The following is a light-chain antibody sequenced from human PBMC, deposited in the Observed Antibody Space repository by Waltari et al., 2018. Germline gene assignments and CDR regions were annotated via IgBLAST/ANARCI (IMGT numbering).Light chain of an antibody. CDR2: AAS. J-gene: IGKJ1*01. CDR1: QGVRND. Sequence: AIQMTQSPSSLSASIGDRVTITCRASQGVRNDVGWYQQKPGKAPKLLVYAASTVHIGVPSRFSGSGSDTYFTLTVTSLQPEDFATYYCLQDYSYPRTFGQGTRVEIK. CDR3: LQDYSYPRT. V-gene: IGKV1-6*01.